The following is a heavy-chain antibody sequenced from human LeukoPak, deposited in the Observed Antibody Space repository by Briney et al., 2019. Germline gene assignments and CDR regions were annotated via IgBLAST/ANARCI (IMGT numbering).Heavy chain of an antibody. CDR3: AREIYDYVWGSYRPYYFDY. V-gene: IGHV1-18*01. D-gene: IGHD3-16*02. CDR1: GYTFTSYG. Sequence: GASVKVSCKASGYTFTSYGISWVRQAPGQGLEWMGWISAYNGNTNYAQKLQGRVTMTTDTSTSTAYMELSSLRSEDTAVYYCAREIYDYVWGSYRPYYFDYWGQGTLVTVSS. CDR2: ISAYNGNT. J-gene: IGHJ4*02.